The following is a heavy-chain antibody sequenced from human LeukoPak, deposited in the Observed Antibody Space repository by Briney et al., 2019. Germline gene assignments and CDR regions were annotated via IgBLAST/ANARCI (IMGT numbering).Heavy chain of an antibody. CDR2: IYYSGST. D-gene: IGHD3-3*01. J-gene: IGHJ4*02. CDR3: AKSKDGYESLFDY. Sequence: SETLSLTCTVSGDSISSGTYYWGWIRQPPGKGLEWMGSIYYSGSTYYNPSLKSRVTISVDTSKNQFSLKLSSVSAADTAVFCRAKSKDGYESLFDYWGQGTLVTVSS. CDR1: GDSISSGTYY. V-gene: IGHV4-39*01.